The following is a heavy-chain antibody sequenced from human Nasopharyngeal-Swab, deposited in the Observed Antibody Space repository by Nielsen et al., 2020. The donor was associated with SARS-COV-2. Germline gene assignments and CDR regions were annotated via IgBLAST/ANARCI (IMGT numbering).Heavy chain of an antibody. D-gene: IGHD3-22*01. CDR1: GFTFSSYA. J-gene: IGHJ4*02. CDR2: ISGSGGST. Sequence: GESLKISCAASGFTFSSYAMSWVRQAPGKGPEWVSAISGSGGSTYYADSVKGRFAISRDNSKNTLYLQMNSLRAEDTAVYYCAKLEVVQIVVVITTWGYFDYWGQGTLVTVSS. V-gene: IGHV3-23*01. CDR3: AKLEVVQIVVVITTWGYFDY.